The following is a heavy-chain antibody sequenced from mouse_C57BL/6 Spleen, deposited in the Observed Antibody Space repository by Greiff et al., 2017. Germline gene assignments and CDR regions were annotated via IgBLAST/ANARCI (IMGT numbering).Heavy chain of an antibody. V-gene: IGHV1-52*01. Sequence: QVQLKQPGAELVRPGSSVKLSCKASGYTFTSYWMHWVKQRPIQGLEWIGNIDPSDSETHYNQKFKDKATLTVDKSSSTAYMQLSSLTSEDSAVYYCARSYYGSSLYYAMDYWGQGTSVTVSS. J-gene: IGHJ4*01. CDR3: ARSYYGSSLYYAMDY. CDR2: IDPSDSET. D-gene: IGHD1-1*01. CDR1: GYTFTSYW.